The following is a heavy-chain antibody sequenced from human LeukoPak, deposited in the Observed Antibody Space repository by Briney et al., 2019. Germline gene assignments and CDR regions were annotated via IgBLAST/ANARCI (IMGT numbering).Heavy chain of an antibody. Sequence: PGGSLRLSCAASGFTFSRYWMHWVRQAPGKGLVWVSRINSDGRSTSSADSVKGRFTISRDNAKNTLYLQMNSLRTEDTAVYYCARDQLYCTGGICYFDNWGQGTLVTVSS. CDR3: ARDQLYCTGGICYFDN. D-gene: IGHD2-8*02. CDR2: INSDGRST. J-gene: IGHJ4*02. V-gene: IGHV3-74*01. CDR1: GFTFSRYW.